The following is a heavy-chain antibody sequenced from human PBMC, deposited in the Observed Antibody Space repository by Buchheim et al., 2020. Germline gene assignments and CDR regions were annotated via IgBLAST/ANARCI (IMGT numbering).Heavy chain of an antibody. CDR1: GGSISRGGYY. V-gene: IGHV4-31*11. J-gene: IGHJ4*02. D-gene: IGHD1-26*01. Sequence: QVQLQESGPGLVKPSQTLSLSCVVSGGSISRGGYYWSWIRQHPGKGLEWIGYTFYSGSTSSNPSLKSRVSISDDTSKNQFFLKLNSVTAADTAVYYCARTVSKWDYYFDYWGQG. CDR2: TFYSGST. CDR3: ARTVSKWDYYFDY.